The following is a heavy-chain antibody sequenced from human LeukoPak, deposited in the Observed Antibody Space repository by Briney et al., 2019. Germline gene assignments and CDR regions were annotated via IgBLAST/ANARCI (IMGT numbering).Heavy chain of an antibody. J-gene: IGHJ4*02. CDR1: GYTFTSYY. CDR2: INPSGGST. V-gene: IGHV1-46*01. D-gene: IGHD3-22*01. CDR3: ARGWYYYDSSAVSLYY. Sequence: ASVKVSCKASGYTFTSYYMHWVRQAPGQGLEWMGIINPSGGSTSYAQKFQGRVTMTRDTSTSTVYMELSSLRSEDTAVYYCARGWYYYDSSAVSLYYWGQGTLVTVSS.